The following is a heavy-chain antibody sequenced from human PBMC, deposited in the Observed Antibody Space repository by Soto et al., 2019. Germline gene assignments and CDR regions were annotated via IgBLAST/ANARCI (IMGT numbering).Heavy chain of an antibody. CDR2: MYNTGST. Sequence: SETLSLTCTVSGGSISSYYWSWIRQPPGKGLEWIGYMYNTGSTVYNPSLKSRVTISVDTSKNQFSLKLSSVTAADTAVFYCARAVLYYDGSGYFIRDAFDIWGQGTMVT. CDR3: ARAVLYYDGSGYFIRDAFDI. J-gene: IGHJ3*02. V-gene: IGHV4-59*01. CDR1: GGSISSYY. D-gene: IGHD3-22*01.